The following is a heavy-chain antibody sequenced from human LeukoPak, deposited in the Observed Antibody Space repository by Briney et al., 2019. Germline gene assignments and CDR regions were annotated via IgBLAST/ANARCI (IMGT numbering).Heavy chain of an antibody. CDR2: IHYTGST. J-gene: IGHJ4*02. CDR3: ARTRLARSSDY. D-gene: IGHD2-21*01. CDR1: GGSISGGDYY. V-gene: IGHV4-30-4*01. Sequence: SETLSLTCTVSGGSISGGDYYWTWIRQPPGKGLEWIGYIHYTGSTSYNPSLKSRITISPDTSRNQFSLKLSSVTAADTAVYYRARTRLARSSDYWGQGTLVTVSS.